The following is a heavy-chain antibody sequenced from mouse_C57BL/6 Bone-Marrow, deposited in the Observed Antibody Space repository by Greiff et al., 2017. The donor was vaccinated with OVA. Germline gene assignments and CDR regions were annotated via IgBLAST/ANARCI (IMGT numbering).Heavy chain of an antibody. J-gene: IGHJ3*01. CDR3: ARARLPLIAY. Sequence: EVQLQQSGPELVKPGASVKISCKASGYSFTGYYMNWVKQSPEKSLEWIGEINPSTGGTTYNQKFKAKATLTVDKSSSTAYMQLKSLTSEDSAVYYCARARLPLIAYWGQGTLVTVSA. CDR2: INPSTGGT. CDR1: GYSFTGYY. V-gene: IGHV1-42*01.